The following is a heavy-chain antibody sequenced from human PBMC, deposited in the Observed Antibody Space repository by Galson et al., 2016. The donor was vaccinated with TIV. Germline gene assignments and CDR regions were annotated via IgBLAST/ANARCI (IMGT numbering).Heavy chain of an antibody. J-gene: IGHJ4*02. V-gene: IGHV3-23*01. D-gene: IGHD3-22*01. CDR1: GFTFSSHA. Sequence: SLRPSCAASGFTFSSHAITWVRQAPGKGLEWISAISGGGGSTYHTDSVKGRFTISRDNSKNTVFLQMNSLRVEDTAVYYCAKIDSSGYNYGGRFVYWGQGTLVTVSS. CDR3: AKIDSSGYNYGGRFVY. CDR2: ISGGGGST.